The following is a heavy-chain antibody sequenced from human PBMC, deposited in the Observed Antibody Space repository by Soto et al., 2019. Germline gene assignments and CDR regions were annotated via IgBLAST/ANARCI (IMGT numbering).Heavy chain of an antibody. CDR2: ISGSGSP. CDR1: GVTFISHT. CDR3: SREVQPVFRREYDY. V-gene: IGHV3-21*04. J-gene: IGHJ4*02. Sequence: VQLVESGGGLVKPGGSLRLSCAVSGVTFISHTLNWVRQAPGKGLEWVSSISGSGSPYYADSVKGRFTISRDNAQNSLYLQMSSLRAEDTAVYDCSREVQPVFRREYDYWGQGTLVTVSS.